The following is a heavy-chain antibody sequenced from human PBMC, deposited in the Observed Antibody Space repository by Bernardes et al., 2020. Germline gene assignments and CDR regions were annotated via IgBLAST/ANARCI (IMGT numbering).Heavy chain of an antibody. CDR2: INPNSGGT. CDR1: VYTFTGYY. CDR3: ARDGLLGAFDI. V-gene: IGHV1-2*02. J-gene: IGHJ3*02. Sequence: ASVKVSCKASVYTFTGYYMHWVRQAPGQGLAWMGWINPNSGGTNYAQKLQGRVNMTSDTSISTAYMELSRLRSDDTAVYYCARDGLLGAFDIWCQGTMVTVSS. D-gene: IGHD2-21*01.